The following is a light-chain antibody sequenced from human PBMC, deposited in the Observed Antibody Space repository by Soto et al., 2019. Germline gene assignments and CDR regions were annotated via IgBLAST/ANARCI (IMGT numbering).Light chain of an antibody. CDR1: QGIYSR. J-gene: IGKJ4*01. V-gene: IGKV1D-12*01. CDR2: ATS. Sequence: TPSPSSVSASVGDTVTITFRASQGIYSRLAWYQQKPGKAPELLIYATSTLQNGVPSRFSGSGFGTDFTLSISSLQPEDSASYFCQQTDDFPLTFGGGTKVDNK. CDR3: QQTDDFPLT.